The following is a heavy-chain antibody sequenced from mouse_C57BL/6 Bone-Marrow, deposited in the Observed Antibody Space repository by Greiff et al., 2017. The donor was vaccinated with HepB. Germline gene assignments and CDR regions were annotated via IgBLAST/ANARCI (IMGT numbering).Heavy chain of an antibody. Sequence: VQLQQPGAELVKPGASVKLSCKASGYTFTSYWMHWVKQRPGRGLEWIGRIDPNSGGTKYNEKFKSKATLTVDKPSSTAYMQLSSLTSEDSAVYYFSRGDDYYGSSYPFAYWGQGTLVTVSA. J-gene: IGHJ3*01. D-gene: IGHD1-1*01. CDR1: GYTFTSYW. CDR3: SRGDDYYGSSYPFAY. V-gene: IGHV1-72*01. CDR2: IDPNSGGT.